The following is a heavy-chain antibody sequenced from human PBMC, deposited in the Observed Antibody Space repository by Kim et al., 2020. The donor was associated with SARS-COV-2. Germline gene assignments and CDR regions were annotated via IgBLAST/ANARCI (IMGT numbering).Heavy chain of an antibody. D-gene: IGHD1-26*01. CDR2: IKSRTDGGTT. J-gene: IGHJ4*02. CDR1: RFTFSNAW. V-gene: IGHV3-15*01. CDR3: STALKWGQPPPDY. Sequence: GGSLRLSCAASRFTFSNAWMSWVRQAPGQGLEWVGRIKSRTDGGTTDYAAPVKGRFTISRDDSKSTLYLQMNSLITEDTAVYYCSTALKWGQPPPDYWGQGTLVTVSS.